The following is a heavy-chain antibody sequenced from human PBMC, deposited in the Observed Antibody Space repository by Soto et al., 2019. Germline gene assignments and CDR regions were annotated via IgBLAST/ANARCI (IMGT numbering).Heavy chain of an antibody. CDR1: GFTFSSYW. D-gene: IGHD3-22*01. J-gene: IGHJ1*01. Sequence: WGSLRLSCSASGFTFSSYWMSWVRQAPGKGLEWVANINQEGSEKYYVDSVKGRFTISRDNAKNSLYLQMSSLGAEDTAVYYCARELVVGPAEYFQHWGQGTLVTVSS. V-gene: IGHV3-7*01. CDR3: ARELVVGPAEYFQH. CDR2: INQEGSEK.